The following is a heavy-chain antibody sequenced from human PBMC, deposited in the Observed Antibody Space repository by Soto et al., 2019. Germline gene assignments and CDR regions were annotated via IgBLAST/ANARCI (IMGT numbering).Heavy chain of an antibody. CDR2: IYYSGST. D-gene: IGHD3-3*01. V-gene: IGHV4-39*01. J-gene: IGHJ4*02. CDR3: ARSNYDFWSGYYTGYFDY. Sequence: PSETLSLTCTVSGGSISSSSYYWGWIRQPPGKGLEWIGSIYYSGSTYYNPSLKSRVTISVDTSKNQFSLKLSSVTAADTAVYYCARSNYDFWSGYYTGYFDYWGQGTLVTVSS. CDR1: GGSISSSSYY.